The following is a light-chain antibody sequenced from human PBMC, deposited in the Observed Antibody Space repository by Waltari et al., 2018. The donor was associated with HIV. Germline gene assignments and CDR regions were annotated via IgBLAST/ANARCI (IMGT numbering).Light chain of an antibody. J-gene: IGKJ4*01. CDR3: QQRSNWPLT. V-gene: IGKV3-11*01. CDR2: DAF. Sequence: DIVLTQSPATLSLSPGERATLSCRASQSVRSLLGWYQQKPGQAPRLLIYDAFNRATGTPARVSGSGSGTDFTLTISSLEPEDFAVYYCQQRSNWPLTFGRGTKVEIK. CDR1: QSVRSL.